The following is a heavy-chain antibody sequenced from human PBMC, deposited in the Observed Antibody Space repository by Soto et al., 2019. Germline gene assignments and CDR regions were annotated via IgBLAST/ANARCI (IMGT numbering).Heavy chain of an antibody. Sequence: RASVKVSCKASGGTFSSYAISWVRQAPGQGLEWMGGIIPIFGTANYAQKFQGRVTITADESTSTAYMELSSLRSEDTAVYYCARTLKGDTAMGDAFDIWGQGTMVTVSS. J-gene: IGHJ3*02. CDR2: IIPIFGTA. V-gene: IGHV1-69*13. CDR3: ARTLKGDTAMGDAFDI. D-gene: IGHD5-18*01. CDR1: GGTFSSYA.